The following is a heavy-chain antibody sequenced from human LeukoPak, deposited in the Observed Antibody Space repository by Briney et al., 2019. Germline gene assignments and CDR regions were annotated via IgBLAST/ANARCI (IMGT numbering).Heavy chain of an antibody. CDR2: IYYGGST. CDR3: ARVSRRGYYGSGSYLYFDY. Sequence: SETLPLTRTVSGASISTNYWGWIRQPPGKGLEWIGYIYYGGSTNSNPSLKSRVTISVDTSKNQFSLKLSSVTAADTAVYYCARVSRRGYYGSGSYLYFDYWGQGTLVTVSS. D-gene: IGHD3-10*01. J-gene: IGHJ4*02. V-gene: IGHV4-59*01. CDR1: GASISTNY.